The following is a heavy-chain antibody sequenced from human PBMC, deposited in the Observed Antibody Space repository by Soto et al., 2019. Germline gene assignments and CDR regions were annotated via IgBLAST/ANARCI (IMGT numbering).Heavy chain of an antibody. D-gene: IGHD6-19*01. V-gene: IGHV6-1*01. Sequence: PSQTLSLPCAISGDSVSGNSAAWNWIRQSPSRGLEWLGRTYYRSRWYNDYAVSVKSRITVTPDTSKNQFSLHLNSVTPEDTAVYYCAREFPCYVSSDSHLDYWGQGALVTVSS. CDR3: AREFPCYVSSDSHLDY. CDR2: TYYRSRWYN. CDR1: GDSVSGNSAA. J-gene: IGHJ4*02.